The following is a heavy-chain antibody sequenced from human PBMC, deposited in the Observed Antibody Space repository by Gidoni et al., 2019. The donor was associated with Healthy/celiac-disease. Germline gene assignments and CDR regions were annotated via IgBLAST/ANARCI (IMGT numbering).Heavy chain of an antibody. J-gene: IGHJ4*02. CDR3: ARDGPNYGGNSMGDY. D-gene: IGHD4-17*01. CDR2: IIPILGIA. Sequence: VQLVQSGAEVKKPGSSVTVSCRASGGTFSRYTISWVRQAPGQGLEWMGRIIPILGIANYAQKFQGRVTITADKSTSTAYMELSSLRSEDTAVYYCARDGPNYGGNSMGDYWGQGTLVTVSS. V-gene: IGHV1-69*08. CDR1: GGTFSRYT.